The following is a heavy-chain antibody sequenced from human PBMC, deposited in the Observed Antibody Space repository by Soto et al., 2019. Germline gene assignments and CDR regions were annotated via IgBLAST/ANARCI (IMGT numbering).Heavy chain of an antibody. CDR1: GVTLSSYW. D-gene: IGHD6-13*01. CDR3: ARTYSSSWYENDY. V-gene: IGHV3-7*03. J-gene: IGHJ4*02. CDR2: IKQDGSEK. Sequence: GGCLRLSCGASGVTLSSYWMSWVRRAPGKGLEWVANIKQDGSEKYYVDSVKGRFTISRDNARNSLFLQMNSLRAEDTAVYYCARTYSSSWYENDYWGQGTLVTVSS.